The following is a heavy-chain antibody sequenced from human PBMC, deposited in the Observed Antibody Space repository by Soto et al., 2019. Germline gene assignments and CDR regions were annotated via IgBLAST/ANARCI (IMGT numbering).Heavy chain of an antibody. D-gene: IGHD4-17*01. CDR3: ASSPPTDYGDYFDS. Sequence: EVQLLESGGGWVQSGGSLRLSYAASGFTFSSFAMTWVRQAPGKGLEWVAGISASGGSTFYADFVKGRFSISRDNSKKRVFLQMASLRVDDTATYHCASSPPTDYGDYFDSWGLGALVTVSP. CDR1: GFTFSSFA. V-gene: IGHV3-23*01. CDR2: ISASGGST. J-gene: IGHJ4*02.